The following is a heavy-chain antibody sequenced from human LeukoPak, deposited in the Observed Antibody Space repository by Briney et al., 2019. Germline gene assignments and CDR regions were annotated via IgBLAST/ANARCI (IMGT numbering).Heavy chain of an antibody. J-gene: IGHJ4*02. CDR2: ISASGGST. CDR3: APNWNLDY. Sequence: GGSLRLSCAASGITFSSYAMSWVRQAPGKGLEWVSAISASGGSTYYADSVKGRFTISTDNSKNTLYLQMNSLRAEDTAIYYCAPNWNLDYWGQGSLVTASS. D-gene: IGHD1-1*01. V-gene: IGHV3-23*01. CDR1: GITFSSYA.